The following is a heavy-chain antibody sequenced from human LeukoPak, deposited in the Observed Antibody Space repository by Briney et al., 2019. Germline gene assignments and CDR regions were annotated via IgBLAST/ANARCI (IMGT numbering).Heavy chain of an antibody. CDR2: ISSSSSYT. CDR3: AKDGRAEILLWFGELYRPLYYFDY. V-gene: IGHV3-11*05. D-gene: IGHD3-10*01. J-gene: IGHJ4*02. Sequence: GGSLRLSCAASGFTFSDYYMSWIRQAPGKGLEWVSYISSSSSYTNYADSVKGRFTISRDNAKNSLYLQMNSLRAEDTAVYYCAKDGRAEILLWFGELYRPLYYFDYWGQGTLVTVSS. CDR1: GFTFSDYY.